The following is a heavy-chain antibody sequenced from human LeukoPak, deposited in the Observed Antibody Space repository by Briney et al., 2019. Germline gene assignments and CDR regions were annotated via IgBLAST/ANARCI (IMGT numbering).Heavy chain of an antibody. J-gene: IGHJ3*02. V-gene: IGHV4-59*12. CDR1: GGSISSYY. Sequence: PSETLSLTCTVSGGSISSYYWSWIRQPPGKRLEWIGNIYYTGATYYNPSLKSRVTISVDTSKKQFSLKLNSVTAADTAVFYCARLNSNWYMDIWGQGTMVTVSS. CDR3: ARLNSNWYMDI. D-gene: IGHD6-13*01. CDR2: IYYTGAT.